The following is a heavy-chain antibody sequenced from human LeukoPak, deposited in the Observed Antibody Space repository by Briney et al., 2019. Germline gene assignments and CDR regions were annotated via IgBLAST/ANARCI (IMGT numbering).Heavy chain of an antibody. D-gene: IGHD3-10*02. CDR3: ARRDLTMFYGMDV. CDR2: IYYSGST. V-gene: IGHV4-59*08. J-gene: IGHJ6*02. CDR1: GGSISSYY. Sequence: SETLSLTCTVSGGSISSYYWSWIRQPPGKGLEWIGYIYYSGSTNYNPSLKNRVTISVDTSKNQFSLKLSSVTAADTAVYYCARRDLTMFYGMDVWGQGTTVTVSS.